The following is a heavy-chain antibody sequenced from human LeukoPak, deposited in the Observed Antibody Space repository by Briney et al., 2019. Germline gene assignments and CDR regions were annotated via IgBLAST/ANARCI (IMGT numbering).Heavy chain of an antibody. V-gene: IGHV3-11*01. CDR3: AGELLQRRGAFWDY. Sequence: GGSLRLSCAASVFTFIDYYRSCIRQAPGKGLEWGSYICSDSTRYYADCVKCRVTISSDNARNSPYLHMNSMSCEDTAVYYCAGELLQRRGAFWDYWGQGTLVTVSS. J-gene: IGHJ4*02. D-gene: IGHD1-1*01. CDR2: ICSDSTR. CDR1: VFTFIDYY.